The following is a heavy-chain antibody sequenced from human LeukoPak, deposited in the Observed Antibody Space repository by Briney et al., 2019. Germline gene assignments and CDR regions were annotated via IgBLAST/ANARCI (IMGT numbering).Heavy chain of an antibody. CDR3: AREASSWGDYYYYGMDV. CDR1: GFTFSSYG. CDR2: IWYDGSSK. J-gene: IGHJ6*02. V-gene: IGHV3-33*01. Sequence: PGGSLRLSCAASGFTFSSYGMHWVRQAPGKGLEWVAVIWYDGSSKYYADSVKGRFTISRDNSKNTLYLQMNSLRAEDTAVYYCAREASSWGDYYYYGMDVWGQGTTVTVSS. D-gene: IGHD6-13*01.